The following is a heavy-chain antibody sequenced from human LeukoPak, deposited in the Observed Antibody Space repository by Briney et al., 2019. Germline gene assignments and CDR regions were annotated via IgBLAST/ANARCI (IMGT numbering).Heavy chain of an antibody. CDR2: IIPSDGST. J-gene: IGHJ4*02. CDR3: ARGKVVTMVRGVIITYFDY. V-gene: IGHV1-46*01. Sequence: ASVKVSCKASGYSFTRYFIHWVRQAPGQGLEWMGVIIPSDGSTSYAQKFQGRVTMTRDTSTSTVYMELSSLRSEDTAVYYCARGKVVTMVRGVIITYFDYWGQGTLVTVSS. D-gene: IGHD3-10*01. CDR1: GYSFTRYF.